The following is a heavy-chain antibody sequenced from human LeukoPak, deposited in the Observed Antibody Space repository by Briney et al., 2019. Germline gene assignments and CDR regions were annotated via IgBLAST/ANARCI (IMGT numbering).Heavy chain of an antibody. J-gene: IGHJ4*02. D-gene: IGHD3-10*01. V-gene: IGHV4-59*01. CDR3: ARETTMVRGVTPYYFDY. CDR2: IYYSGST. CDR1: GGSISSYY. Sequence: SETLSLTCTVSGGSISSYYWSWIRQPPGKGLEWIGYIYYSGSTNYNPSLKSRVTISVDTSKNQFSLKLSSVTAADTAVYYCARETTMVRGVTPYYFDYWGQGTLVTVSS.